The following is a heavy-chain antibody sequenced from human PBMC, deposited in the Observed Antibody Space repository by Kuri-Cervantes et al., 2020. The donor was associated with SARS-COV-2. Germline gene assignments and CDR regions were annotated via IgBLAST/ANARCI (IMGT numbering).Heavy chain of an antibody. CDR2: IYTTGST. D-gene: IGHD3-10*01. CDR3: ASDLFGELATYFDY. V-gene: IGHV4-61*09. CDR1: GDPMSSGNYY. J-gene: IGHJ4*02. Sequence: SCTVSGDPMSSGNYYWSWIRQPAGKGLEWIGHIYTTGSTDYNPSLKSRVSISLDKSKSQFSLKLSSVTASDTAVYYCASDLFGELATYFDYWGQGTLVTVSS.